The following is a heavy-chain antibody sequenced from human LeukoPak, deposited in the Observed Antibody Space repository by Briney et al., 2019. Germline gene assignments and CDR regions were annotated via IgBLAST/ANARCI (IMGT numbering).Heavy chain of an antibody. CDR3: ATVSIIAVAGTPFDY. J-gene: IGHJ4*02. CDR1: GYTLTELS. V-gene: IGHV1-24*01. Sequence: VASVKVPCKVSGYTLTELSMHWVRQAPGKGLEWMGGFDPEDGETIYAQKFQGRVTMTEDTSTDTAYMELSSLRSEDTAVYYCATVSIIAVAGTPFDYWGQGTLVTVSS. CDR2: FDPEDGET. D-gene: IGHD6-19*01.